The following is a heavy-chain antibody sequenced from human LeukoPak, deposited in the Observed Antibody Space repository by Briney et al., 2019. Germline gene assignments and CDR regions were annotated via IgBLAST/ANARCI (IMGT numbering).Heavy chain of an antibody. CDR1: GGSIRGYY. V-gene: IGHV4-59*01. CDR3: AKTYNSSSGSWD. J-gene: IGHJ1*01. D-gene: IGHD3-10*01. Sequence: SETLSLTCTVSGGSIRGYYCNWLRQPPGEGLEWIGFIYSSGSTAYNPSLKSRVTVSLDTSKNQFSLRLNSVTAADTAVYYCAKTYNSSSGSWDWGQGTLVTVSS. CDR2: IYSSGST.